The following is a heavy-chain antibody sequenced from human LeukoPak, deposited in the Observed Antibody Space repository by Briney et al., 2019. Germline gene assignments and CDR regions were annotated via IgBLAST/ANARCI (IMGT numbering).Heavy chain of an antibody. Sequence: GESLKISCKGSGYSFTSYWIGWVGQLPGKGLEWMGIIYPGDSDTRYSTSFQGQVTISADKSISTAYLQWSSLKASDTAMYYCASRYYDSSGYWDYWGQGTLVTVSS. CDR2: IYPGDSDT. J-gene: IGHJ4*02. CDR3: ASRYYDSSGYWDY. D-gene: IGHD3-22*01. CDR1: GYSFTSYW. V-gene: IGHV5-51*01.